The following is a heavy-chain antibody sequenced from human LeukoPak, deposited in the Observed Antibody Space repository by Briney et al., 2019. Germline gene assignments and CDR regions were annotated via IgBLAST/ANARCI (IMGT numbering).Heavy chain of an antibody. CDR2: IHYSGTT. CDR1: GGSISNYF. CDR3: AREGGSYDYVWGSYRSGYFDY. Sequence: SETLSLTCTVSGGSISNYFWAWIRQPPGKGLEWIGYIHYSGTTSYNPSLESRVTISVDTSRTQFSLKLNSVTAADTAVYYCAREGGSYDYVWGSYRSGYFDYWGQGTLVTVSS. D-gene: IGHD3-16*02. V-gene: IGHV4-59*01. J-gene: IGHJ4*02.